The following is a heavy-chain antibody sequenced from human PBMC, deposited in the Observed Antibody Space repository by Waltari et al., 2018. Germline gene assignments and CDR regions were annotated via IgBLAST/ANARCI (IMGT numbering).Heavy chain of an antibody. CDR3: AKDRGPVAVPLY. D-gene: IGHD2-15*01. CDR1: GFTFSSYA. CDR2: ISGCGGRT. V-gene: IGHV3-23*04. J-gene: IGHJ4*02. Sequence: EVQLVESGGGLVQPGGSLRRSCAASGFTFSSYAMSWVRQAPGKGLGGGSAISGCGGRTSYDDAVKGRFTISRDNSKNTLYLQMNSLRAEYPAVYYCAKDRGPVAVPLYWGQGTLFTVSS.